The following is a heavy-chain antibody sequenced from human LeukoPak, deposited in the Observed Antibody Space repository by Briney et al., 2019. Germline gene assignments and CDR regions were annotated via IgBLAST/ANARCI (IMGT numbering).Heavy chain of an antibody. CDR1: GFTFDDYA. Sequence: GGSLRLSCAASGFTFDDYAMPWVRQAPGKGLEWVSGISWNSGSIGYADSVKGRFTISRGNAKNSLYLQMNSLRAEDTALYYCAKADWFDPWGQGTLVTVSS. J-gene: IGHJ5*02. CDR3: AKADWFDP. CDR2: ISWNSGSI. V-gene: IGHV3-9*01.